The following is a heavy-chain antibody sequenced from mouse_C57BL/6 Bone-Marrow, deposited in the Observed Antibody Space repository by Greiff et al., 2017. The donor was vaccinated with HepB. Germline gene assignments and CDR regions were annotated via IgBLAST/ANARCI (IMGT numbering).Heavy chain of an antibody. CDR1: GYAFSSYW. CDR3: AREGDITTVVAKSYFDY. V-gene: IGHV1-80*01. CDR2: IYPGDGDT. J-gene: IGHJ2*01. D-gene: IGHD1-1*01. Sequence: VQVVESGAELVKPGASVKISCKASGYAFSSYWMNWVKQRPGKGLEWIGQIYPGDGDTNYNGKFKGKATLTADKSSSTAYMQLSSLTSEDSAVYFCAREGDITTVVAKSYFDYWGQGTTLTVSS.